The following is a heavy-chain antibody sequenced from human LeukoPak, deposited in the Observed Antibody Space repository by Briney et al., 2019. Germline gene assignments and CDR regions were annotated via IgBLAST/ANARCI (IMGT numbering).Heavy chain of an antibody. CDR1: GGSISSYY. D-gene: IGHD2-2*01. CDR3: VRVYCSSTSCWAFDI. V-gene: IGHV4-4*07. J-gene: IGHJ3*02. Sequence: PSETLSLTCTVSGGSISSYYWSWIRQPAGKGLEWIGRIYTSGSITYNPSLKSRVSMSVDTSKNQFSLKLSSVTAADTAVYYCVRVYCSSTSCWAFDIWGQGTMVTVSS. CDR2: IYTSGSI.